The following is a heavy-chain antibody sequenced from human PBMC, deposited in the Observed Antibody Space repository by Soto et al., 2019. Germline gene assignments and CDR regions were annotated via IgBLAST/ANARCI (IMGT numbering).Heavy chain of an antibody. CDR1: GYTFTSNG. J-gene: IGHJ5*02. CDR3: ARDASWSGYWFDP. Sequence: QVPLVQSGADVKKPGDSVKVSCKASGYTFTSNGISWVRQAPGQGLEWMGWISTYNGNTNYAQKFQGRVTMTTDTSTSTAYMDLRSLTSDDTAVYYCARDASWSGYWFDPWGQGILVTVSS. CDR2: ISTYNGNT. D-gene: IGHD3-3*01. V-gene: IGHV1-18*01.